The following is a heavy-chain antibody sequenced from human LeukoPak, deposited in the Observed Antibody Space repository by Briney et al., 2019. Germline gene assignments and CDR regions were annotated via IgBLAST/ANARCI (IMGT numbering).Heavy chain of an antibody. V-gene: IGHV4-34*01. D-gene: IGHD1-1*01. CDR1: GGSFSGYY. J-gene: IGHJ6*03. Sequence: TSETLSLTCAVYGGSFSGYYWSWIRQPPGKGREWSGEINHSGSTNYNPSLKGRVTISVDTSKNQFSLKLSSVTAADTAVYYCARWGRPGVRYYYMDVWGKGTTVTVSS. CDR3: ARWGRPGVRYYYMDV. CDR2: INHSGST.